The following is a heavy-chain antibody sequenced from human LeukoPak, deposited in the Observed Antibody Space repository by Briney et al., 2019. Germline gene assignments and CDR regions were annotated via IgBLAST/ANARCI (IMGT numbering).Heavy chain of an antibody. D-gene: IGHD3-10*01. Sequence: GGSLRLTCAASEFTFKSYGMEWVRQAPGKGLEWVSGISGSGSSTNYADSVKGRFTISRDNSKNTVYLQMNSLRAEDTAVYYCANHYGSGSYSGYWGQGTLVTVSS. CDR3: ANHYGSGSYSGY. CDR2: ISGSGSST. CDR1: EFTFKSYG. V-gene: IGHV3-23*01. J-gene: IGHJ4*02.